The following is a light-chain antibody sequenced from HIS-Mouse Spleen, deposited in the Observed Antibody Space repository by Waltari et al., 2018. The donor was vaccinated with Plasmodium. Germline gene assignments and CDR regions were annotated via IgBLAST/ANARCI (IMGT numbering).Light chain of an antibody. V-gene: IGLV3-10*01. CDR3: YSTDSSGNHRV. Sequence: SYELTPPPSVSVSPGQTARITCPGDALPKQYSYWYQQKSGQAPVLVIYEDSKRPSGIPDRFSGSSSGTMATLTISGAQVEDEADYYCYSTDSSGNHRVFGGGTKLTVL. J-gene: IGLJ3*02. CDR1: ALPKQY. CDR2: EDS.